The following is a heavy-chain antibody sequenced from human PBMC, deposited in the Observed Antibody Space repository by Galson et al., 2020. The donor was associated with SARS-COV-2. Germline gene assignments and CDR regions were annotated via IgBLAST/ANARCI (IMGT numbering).Heavy chain of an antibody. CDR2: ISYDGSNK. D-gene: IGHD3-9*01. Sequence: TGGSLRLSCAASGFTFSSYGMHWVRQAPGKGLAWVAVISYDGSNKYYADSVKGRFTISRDNSKNTLYLQMNSLRAEDTAVYYCAKDLRYFDWDAFDIWGQGTMVTVSS. V-gene: IGHV3-30*18. CDR3: AKDLRYFDWDAFDI. J-gene: IGHJ3*02. CDR1: GFTFSSYG.